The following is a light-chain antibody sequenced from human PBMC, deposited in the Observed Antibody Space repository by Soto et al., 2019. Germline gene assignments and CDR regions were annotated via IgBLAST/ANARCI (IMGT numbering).Light chain of an antibody. CDR1: SSDVGGYDY. CDR2: DVS. Sequence: QSVLTQPASESGSPGQSIAISCTGTSSDVGGYDYVSWYQQHPGKAPKLMIYDVSNRPSGVSNRFSGSKSDNTASLTISGLQAEDEADYYCSSYTSSSTYVFGTGTKVTVL. J-gene: IGLJ1*01. CDR3: SSYTSSSTYV. V-gene: IGLV2-14*01.